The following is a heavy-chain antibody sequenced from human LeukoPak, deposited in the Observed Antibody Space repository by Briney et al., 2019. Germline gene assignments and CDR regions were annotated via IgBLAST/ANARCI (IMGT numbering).Heavy chain of an antibody. V-gene: IGHV3-23*01. CDR1: GFTFTDYW. Sequence: GGSLRLSCGASGFTFTDYWMTWVRQAPGKGLEWVSGISGSGGSTYYADSVKGRFTISRDNSKNTLYLQMNSLRAEDTAEYYCAARIQLWLRDYWGQGTLVTVSS. D-gene: IGHD5-18*01. CDR2: ISGSGGST. J-gene: IGHJ4*02. CDR3: AARIQLWLRDY.